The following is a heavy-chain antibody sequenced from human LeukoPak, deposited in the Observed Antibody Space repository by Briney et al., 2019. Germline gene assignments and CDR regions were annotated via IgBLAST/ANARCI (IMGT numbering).Heavy chain of an antibody. Sequence: GRSLRLSCAASGFIFSNYGMHWVRQAPGKGLEWVAVIWYDGSNKYYADSVKGRFTISRDNSKNTLYLQMNSLRAEDTAVYYCARESPGMDVWGRGTTVTVSS. CDR3: ARESPGMDV. J-gene: IGHJ6*02. CDR1: GFIFSNYG. CDR2: IWYDGSNK. V-gene: IGHV3-33*01.